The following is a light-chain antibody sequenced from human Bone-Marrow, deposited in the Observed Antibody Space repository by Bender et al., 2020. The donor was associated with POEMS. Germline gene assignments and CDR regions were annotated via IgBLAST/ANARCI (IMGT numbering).Light chain of an antibody. J-gene: IGLJ2*01. Sequence: SYELTQPPSVSVSPGQTATITCSGEKLGEEYACWYQQKPGQSPVVVIYQDTKRPSGIPERFSGSKSGNTASLTISGLQAEDEADYYCTSYTSSSTLVFGGGTKLTVL. CDR2: QDT. V-gene: IGLV3-1*01. CDR3: TSYTSSSTLV. CDR1: KLGEEY.